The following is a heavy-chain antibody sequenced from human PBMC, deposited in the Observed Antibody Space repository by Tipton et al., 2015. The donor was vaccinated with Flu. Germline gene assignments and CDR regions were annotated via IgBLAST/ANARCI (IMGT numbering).Heavy chain of an antibody. V-gene: IGHV3-53*01. CDR2: IYSGGST. CDR3: ASRYCSSTSCYLHNAFDI. D-gene: IGHD2-2*01. CDR1: GFTVSSNY. J-gene: IGHJ3*02. Sequence: SLRLSCAASGFTVSSNYMSWVRQAPGKGLEWVSVIYSGGSTYYADSVKGRFTISRDDSKNTLYLQMNSLRAEDTAVYYCASRYCSSTSCYLHNAFDIWGQGTMVTVSS.